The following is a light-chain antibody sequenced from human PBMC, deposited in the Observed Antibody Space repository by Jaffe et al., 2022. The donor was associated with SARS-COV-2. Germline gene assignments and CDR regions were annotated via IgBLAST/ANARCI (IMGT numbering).Light chain of an antibody. V-gene: IGLV1-47*01. CDR2: RSN. Sequence: QSVLTQPPSASGTPGQRVTISCSGSSSNIGSNHVYWYQQLPGTAPKLLIYRSNQRSSGVPDRFSGSKSGTSASLAISGLRSEDEADYYCAAWDDSLRALFGTGTKVTVL. CDR3: AAWDDSLRAL. CDR1: SSNIGSNH. J-gene: IGLJ1*01.